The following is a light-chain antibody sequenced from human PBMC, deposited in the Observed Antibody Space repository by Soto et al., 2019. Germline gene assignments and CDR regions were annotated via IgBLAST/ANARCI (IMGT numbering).Light chain of an antibody. J-gene: IGKJ1*01. CDR2: WAS. V-gene: IGKV4-1*01. CDR3: QQYYRTPWT. CDR1: QNILSSSNNKNF. Sequence: DIVMTQSPDSLAVSLGERATINCKSSQNILSSSNNKNFLAWYQQRPGQPPKLLFYWASTRESGVPDRFSGSGSGTDFTPTISSLQAEDVAVYYCQQYYRTPWTFGQGTKVEIK.